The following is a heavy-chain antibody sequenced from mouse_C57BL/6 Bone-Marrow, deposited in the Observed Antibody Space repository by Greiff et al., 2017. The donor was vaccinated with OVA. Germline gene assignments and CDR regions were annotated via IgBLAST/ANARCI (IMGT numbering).Heavy chain of an antibody. J-gene: IGHJ2*01. Sequence: QVQLQQSGPELVKPGASVKISCKASGYAFSSSWMNWVKQRPGKGLEWIGRIYPGDGDTNYNGKFKGKATLTADKSSSTAYMQLSSLTSEDAAVDFCARYYYGSSQYYFDYWGQGTTLTGSS. CDR3: ARYYYGSSQYYFDY. CDR1: GYAFSSSW. D-gene: IGHD1-1*01. V-gene: IGHV1-82*01. CDR2: IYPGDGDT.